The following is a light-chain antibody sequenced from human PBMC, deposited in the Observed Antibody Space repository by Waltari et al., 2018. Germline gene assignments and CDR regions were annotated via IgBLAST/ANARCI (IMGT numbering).Light chain of an antibody. Sequence: FVLTQSPGTLSLSPGERVTLSCRARQSVSSNYLAWYQQTPGQAPRLLIYDASNRATGIADRFSGSGSGTDFTLTISRLEPEDVAVYYCQQYGRSPWTFGQGTKVEIK. CDR2: DAS. J-gene: IGKJ1*01. V-gene: IGKV3-20*01. CDR1: QSVSSNY. CDR3: QQYGRSPWT.